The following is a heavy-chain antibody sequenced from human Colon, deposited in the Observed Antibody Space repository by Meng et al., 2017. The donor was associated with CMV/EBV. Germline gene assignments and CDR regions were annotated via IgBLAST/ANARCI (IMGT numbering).Heavy chain of an antibody. Sequence: SGFTFSAYAMGWFRQAPGKGLEWVSSISGTGGNTYYADSVKGRFTISRDDSHNTLFLHMNSLRAEDTAVYYCAKADYYDGSGYYFDYWGQGTLVTVSS. CDR3: AKADYYDGSGYYFDY. J-gene: IGHJ4*02. V-gene: IGHV3-23*01. CDR1: GFTFSAYA. CDR2: ISGTGGNT. D-gene: IGHD3-22*01.